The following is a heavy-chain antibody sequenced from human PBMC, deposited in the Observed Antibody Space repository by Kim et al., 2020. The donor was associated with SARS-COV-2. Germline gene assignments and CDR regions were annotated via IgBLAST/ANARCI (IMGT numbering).Heavy chain of an antibody. CDR3: ARVSSSYTIFDG. J-gene: IGHJ4*02. CDR1: GFIFTNYV. D-gene: IGHD6-6*01. Sequence: GGSLRLSCAASGFIFTNYVLTWVRQAPGRGLEWVSGISGGGGSTYSADSVKGRFTISRDNSKNTLYLQMNSLRADDTAVYYCARVSSSYTIFDGWGQGARVTVSS. V-gene: IGHV3-23*01. CDR2: ISGGGGST.